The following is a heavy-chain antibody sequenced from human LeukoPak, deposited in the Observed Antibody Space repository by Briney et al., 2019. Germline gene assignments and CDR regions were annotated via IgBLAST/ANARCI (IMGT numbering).Heavy chain of an antibody. D-gene: IGHD1-1*01. J-gene: IGHJ4*02. CDR2: IYSGGST. V-gene: IGHV3-53*01. CDR1: GFTVSSNY. Sequence: GSLRLSCAAPGFTVSSNYMSWVRQAPGKGLEWVSVIYSGGSTYYADSVKGRFTISRDNSKNTLYLQMNSLRAEDTAVYYCARGTPRFPLDYWGQGTLVTVSS. CDR3: ARGTPRFPLDY.